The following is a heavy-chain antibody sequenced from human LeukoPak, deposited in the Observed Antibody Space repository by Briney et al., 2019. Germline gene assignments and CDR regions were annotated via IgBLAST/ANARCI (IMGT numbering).Heavy chain of an antibody. CDR3: ARDIKYYDDSSGYSFDY. CDR1: GFTVSSNY. CDR2: ISSSSSYI. J-gene: IGHJ4*02. D-gene: IGHD3-22*01. Sequence: GGSLRLSCAASGFTVSSNYMSWVRQAPGKGLEWVSSISSSSSYIYYADSVKGRFTISRDNAKNSLYLQMNSLRAEDTAVYYCARDIKYYDDSSGYSFDYWGQGTLVTVSS. V-gene: IGHV3-21*01.